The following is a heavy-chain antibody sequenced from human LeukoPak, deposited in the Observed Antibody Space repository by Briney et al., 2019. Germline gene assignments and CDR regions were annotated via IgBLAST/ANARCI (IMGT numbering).Heavy chain of an antibody. CDR3: AIWYSSSWYLNWFDP. CDR1: GYSISSGYY. J-gene: IGHJ5*02. CDR2: IFHSGST. V-gene: IGHV4-38-2*02. Sequence: SETLSLTCTVSGYSISSGYYWGWLRQPPGKGLEWIGSIFHSGSTHYNPSLKSQVTISVDTSKNQYSLKLTSVTAADTAVYYCAIWYSSSWYLNWFDPWGQGTLVTVSS. D-gene: IGHD6-13*01.